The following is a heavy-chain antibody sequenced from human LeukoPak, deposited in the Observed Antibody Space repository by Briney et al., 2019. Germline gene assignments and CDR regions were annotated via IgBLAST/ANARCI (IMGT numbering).Heavy chain of an antibody. CDR2: IYYSGST. CDR1: GGSISSYY. D-gene: IGHD1-26*01. V-gene: IGHV4-59*01. CDR3: ARIGGSFYFYYYMDV. Sequence: SETLSLTCTVSGGSISSYYWTWIRQPPGKGLEWVGYIYYSGSTNYNPSLKGRVTISVDTSKNQFSLKLTSVTAADTAVYYCARIGGSFYFYYYMDVWGKGTTVTVSS. J-gene: IGHJ6*03.